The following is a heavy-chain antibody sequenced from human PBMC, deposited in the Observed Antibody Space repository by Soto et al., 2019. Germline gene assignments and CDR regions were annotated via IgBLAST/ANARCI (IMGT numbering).Heavy chain of an antibody. CDR1: GFTFSSYA. D-gene: IGHD4-17*01. J-gene: IGHJ4*02. CDR2: ISGSGGST. Sequence: GGSLRLSCAASGFTFSSYAMSWVRQAPGKGLEWVSAISGSGGSTYYADSVKGRFTISRDNSKNTLYLQMNSLRAEDTAVYYCAKDYKRLTTVTTSLDYWGQGTLVTVSS. V-gene: IGHV3-23*01. CDR3: AKDYKRLTTVTTSLDY.